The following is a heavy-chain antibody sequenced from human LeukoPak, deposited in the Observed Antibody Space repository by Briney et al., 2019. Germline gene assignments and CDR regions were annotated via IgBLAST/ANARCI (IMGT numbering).Heavy chain of an antibody. J-gene: IGHJ6*03. CDR1: GYTFTSYD. CDR2: MNPNSGNT. Sequence: APVKVSCKASGYTFTSYDINWVRQATGQGLEWMGWMNPNSGNTGYAQKFQGRVTITRNTSISTAYMELSSLRSEDTAVYYCARDGVVVPAAPVYYYYYYMDVWGKGTTVTVSS. V-gene: IGHV1-8*03. CDR3: ARDGVVVPAAPVYYYYYYMDV. D-gene: IGHD2-2*01.